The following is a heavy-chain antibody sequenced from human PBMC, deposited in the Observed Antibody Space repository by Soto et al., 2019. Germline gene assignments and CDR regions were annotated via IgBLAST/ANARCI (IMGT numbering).Heavy chain of an antibody. D-gene: IGHD3-22*01. V-gene: IGHV4-4*02. CDR3: VRDDGALAITH. CDR2: VHISGHS. Sequence: QVHLQESGPGLVAPSGTLSLTCTLSGGSVRAPDWWNWVRQSPDKGLEWIAEVHISGHSNYNPSLRSRVTISADTSKNQFSLKLSSVSAADTAVYYCVRDDGALAITHWGQGTLVTVSS. J-gene: IGHJ4*02. CDR1: GGSVRAPDW.